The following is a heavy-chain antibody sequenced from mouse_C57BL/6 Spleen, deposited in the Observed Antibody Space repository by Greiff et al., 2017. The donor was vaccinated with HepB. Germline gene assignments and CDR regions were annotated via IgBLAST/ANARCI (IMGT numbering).Heavy chain of an antibody. CDR1: GYTFTSYW. CDR3: ASWGPLYFDY. J-gene: IGHJ2*01. CDR2: IATSDSET. Sequence: VQLQQPGAELVRPGSSVKLSCKASGYTFTSYWMHWVKQRPIQGLEWIGNIATSDSETHYNQKFKDKATMTVDKSSSTAYMQLSSLTSADSAVYYCASWGPLYFDYWGQGTTLTVSS. V-gene: IGHV1-52*01. D-gene: IGHD4-1*01.